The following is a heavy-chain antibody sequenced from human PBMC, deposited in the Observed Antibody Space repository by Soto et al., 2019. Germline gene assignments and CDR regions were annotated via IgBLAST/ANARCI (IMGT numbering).Heavy chain of an antibody. CDR2: ISAYNGNT. CDR3: AREGYYGSGSADY. V-gene: IGHV1-18*01. CDR1: FYTFNRYG. D-gene: IGHD3-10*01. J-gene: IGHJ4*02. Sequence: ASVKVSCKASFYTFNRYGISWVRQAPGQGLEWMGFISAYNGNTNCAQKLQGRVTMTTDTSTSTAYMDLRSLRSDATAVYYCAREGYYGSGSADYWGQGTLVTVSS.